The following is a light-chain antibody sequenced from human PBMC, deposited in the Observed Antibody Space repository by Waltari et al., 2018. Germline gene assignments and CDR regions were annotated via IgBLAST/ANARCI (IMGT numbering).Light chain of an antibody. CDR2: GAS. CDR1: QTVSSN. J-gene: IGKJ1*01. CDR3: QQYNNWPPWT. Sequence: ETVMTQSPATLSVSPGERATLSCRASQTVSSNLAWYQQKPSQAPRLLIYGASTRATGIPARFSGSGSGTQFTLPISSLQSEDFAVYYCQQYNNWPPWTFGQGTKVEIK. V-gene: IGKV3-15*01.